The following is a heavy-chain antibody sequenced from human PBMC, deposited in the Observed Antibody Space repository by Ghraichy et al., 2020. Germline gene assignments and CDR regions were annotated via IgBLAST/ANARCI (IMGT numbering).Heavy chain of an antibody. CDR3: ARDALGYCSCGSCYGGGLGLDY. J-gene: IGHJ4*02. CDR1: GGSISSYY. D-gene: IGHD2-15*01. CDR2: IYYSGST. V-gene: IGHV4-59*01. Sequence: SETLSLTCTVSGGSISSYYWSWIRQPPGKGLEWIGYIYYSGSTNYNPSLKSRVTISVDPSKNQFSLKLSSVTAADTAVYYCARDALGYCSCGSCYGGGLGLDYWGQGTLVTVSS.